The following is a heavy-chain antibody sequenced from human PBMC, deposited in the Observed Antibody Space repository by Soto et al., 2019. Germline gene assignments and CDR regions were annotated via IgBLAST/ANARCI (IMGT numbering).Heavy chain of an antibody. V-gene: IGHV4-4*07. J-gene: IGHJ4*02. D-gene: IGHD5-18*01. CDR3: ARGGIQLSYAFDY. Sequence: SETRSRTWIVSGTSVSNYYWSWMRQPAGKGLEHIGRIYTSGSTSYNPSLKSRVTMSMDTSQTQIYLNLTSVTAADTAVYYCARGGIQLSYAFDYWGQGIQVTVSS. CDR2: IYTSGST. CDR1: GTSVSNYY.